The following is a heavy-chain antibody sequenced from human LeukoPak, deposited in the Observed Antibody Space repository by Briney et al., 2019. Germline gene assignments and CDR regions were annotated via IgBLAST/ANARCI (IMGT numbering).Heavy chain of an antibody. J-gene: IGHJ6*02. CDR2: ISYDGSNK. CDR3: ARAGGRSSTSCYYYYGMDV. Sequence: GRTLRLSCAASGFTFSSYAMHWVRQAPAKGLERVAVISYDGSNKYYADSVKGRFTISRDNSKNTLYLQMNSLRAEDTAVYYCARAGGRSSTSCYYYYGMDVWGQGTTVTVSS. V-gene: IGHV3-30-3*01. CDR1: GFTFSSYA. D-gene: IGHD2-2*01.